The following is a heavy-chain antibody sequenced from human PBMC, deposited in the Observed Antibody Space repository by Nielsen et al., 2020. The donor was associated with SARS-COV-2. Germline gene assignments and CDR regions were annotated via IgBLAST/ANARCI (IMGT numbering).Heavy chain of an antibody. CDR1: GFTLSRHW. J-gene: IGHJ4*02. Sequence: GESLKISCSASGFTLSRHWMSWVRQAPGKGLEWVANIKQDGSEKYYVGSVKGRFTISRDNAKNSLYLQMNSLRAEDTALYYCAKDIGYSSGGSDYWGQGTLVTVSS. CDR2: IKQDGSEK. CDR3: AKDIGYSSGGSDY. V-gene: IGHV3-7*03. D-gene: IGHD6-19*01.